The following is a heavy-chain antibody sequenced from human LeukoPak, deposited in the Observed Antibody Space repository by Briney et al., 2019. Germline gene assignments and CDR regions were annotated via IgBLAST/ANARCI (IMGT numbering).Heavy chain of an antibody. CDR3: ARGGGRDSGRENDY. D-gene: IGHD1-26*01. CDR2: VSGYNHNT. J-gene: IGHJ4*02. V-gene: IGHV1-18*01. CDR1: GYTFTRYG. Sequence: ASVKVSCKASGYTFTRYGVSWVRQAPGQGLEWVGWVSGYNHNTNYAHKLQGRVTMTTDTSTSTACMELRSLTSDDTAMYYCARGGGRDSGRENDYWGQGTLVTVSS.